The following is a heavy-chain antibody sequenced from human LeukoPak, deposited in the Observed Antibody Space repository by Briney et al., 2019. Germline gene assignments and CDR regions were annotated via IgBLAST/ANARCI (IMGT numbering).Heavy chain of an antibody. CDR2: IIPIFGTA. CDR3: ARPARPLRGGSCQLDY. V-gene: IGHV1-69*13. Sequence: SVKVSCKASGGTFSSYAISWVRQAPGQGLEWMGGIIPIFGTANYAQKFQGRVTITADESTSTAYMELSSLRSEDTAVYYCARPARPLRGGSCQLDYWGQGTLVTVSS. J-gene: IGHJ4*02. CDR1: GGTFSSYA. D-gene: IGHD2-15*01.